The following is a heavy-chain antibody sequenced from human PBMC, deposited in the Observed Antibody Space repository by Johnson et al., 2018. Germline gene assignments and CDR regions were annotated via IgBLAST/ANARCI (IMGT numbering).Heavy chain of an antibody. CDR2: ISSSGSTI. J-gene: IGHJ5*02. CDR1: GFTFSDYY. D-gene: IGHD3-10*01. Sequence: QVRLVESGGALVKPGGSLRLCCAASGFTFSDYYMSWIRQAPGKGLEWVSYISSSGSTISYADSVKGRFTISRDNSKNTLYLQMNSLRTEDTAVYYCAKDLLFRYYYGSGSSGPFDPWCQGTRVTVSP. CDR3: AKDLLFRYYYGSGSSGPFDP. V-gene: IGHV3-11*01.